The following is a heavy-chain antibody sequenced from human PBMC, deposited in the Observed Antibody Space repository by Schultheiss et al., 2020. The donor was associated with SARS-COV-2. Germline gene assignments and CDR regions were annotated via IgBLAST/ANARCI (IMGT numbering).Heavy chain of an antibody. CDR1: GYTFISYY. D-gene: IGHD5-24*01. CDR2: IHPRGGDT. J-gene: IGHJ5*02. V-gene: IGHV1-46*01. CDR3: AREGYRGGNWLDR. Sequence: GGSLRLSCKASGYTFISYYLHWVRQAPGQGLEWMGTIHPRGGDTRYTQKFQGRVTMTRDTSTSTVYMELTSLRSDDTAVYFCAREGYRGGNWLDRWGQGTLVTVSS.